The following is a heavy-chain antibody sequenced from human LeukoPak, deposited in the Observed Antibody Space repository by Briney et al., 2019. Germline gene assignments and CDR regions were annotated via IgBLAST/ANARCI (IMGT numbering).Heavy chain of an antibody. CDR1: RFNFNSYA. Sequence: GGSLRLSCAASRFNFNSYAMYWVRQAPGKGLEWVSVISGHDGSTFYADSVKGRFTISRDNSKNTLYLQVNSLRAGDTAVYYCAKDGPYSFSMDVWGKGTTVTVSS. CDR2: ISGHDGST. CDR3: AKDGPYSFSMDV. V-gene: IGHV3-23*01. J-gene: IGHJ6*03.